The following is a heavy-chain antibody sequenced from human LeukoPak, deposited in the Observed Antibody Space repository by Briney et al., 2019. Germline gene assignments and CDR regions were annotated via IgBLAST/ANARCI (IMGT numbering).Heavy chain of an antibody. D-gene: IGHD2-15*01. CDR1: GFTFSSYW. J-gene: IGHJ6*02. CDR2: IKQDGSGK. V-gene: IGHV3-7*01. CDR3: ARLSSSGGNYYYYGMDV. Sequence: GGSLRLSCAASGFTFSSYWMSWVRQAPGKGLEWVANIKQDGSGKYYVDSVKGRFTISRDNAKNSLYLQMNSLRAEDTAVYYCARLSSSGGNYYYYGMDVWGQGTTVTVSS.